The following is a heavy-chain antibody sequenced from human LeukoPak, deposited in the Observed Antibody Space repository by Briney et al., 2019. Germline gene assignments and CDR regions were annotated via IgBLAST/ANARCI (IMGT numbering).Heavy chain of an antibody. D-gene: IGHD4-17*01. CDR3: AGALDYGDYSTTYNWFDP. V-gene: IGHV4-59*01. Sequence: SETLSLTCTVSGGSISSYYWSWIRQPPGKGLEWIGYIYYSGSTNYNPSLKSRVTISVDTSKNQFSLKLSSVTAADTAVYYCAGALDYGDYSTTYNWFDPWGQGTLVTVSS. CDR1: GGSISSYY. CDR2: IYYSGST. J-gene: IGHJ5*02.